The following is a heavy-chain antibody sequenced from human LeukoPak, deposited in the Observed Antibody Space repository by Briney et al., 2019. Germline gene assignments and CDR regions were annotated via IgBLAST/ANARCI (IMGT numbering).Heavy chain of an antibody. CDR3: ARDVGYNYYFDY. CDR2: INSEGSTT. Sequence: GGSLRLSCAASGFTFSSHWMHWVRQAPGKGLVWVSRINSEGSTTIYADSVKGRLTISRDNAKNTLYLQMNSLRAEDAAVYYCARDVGYNYYFDYWGQGTLVTVSS. J-gene: IGHJ4*02. D-gene: IGHD5-24*01. CDR1: GFTFSSHW. V-gene: IGHV3-74*01.